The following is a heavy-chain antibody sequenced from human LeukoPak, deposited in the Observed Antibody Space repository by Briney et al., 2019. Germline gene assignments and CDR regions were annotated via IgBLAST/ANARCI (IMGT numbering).Heavy chain of an antibody. CDR1: GFTFSNYS. D-gene: IGHD3-16*01. V-gene: IGHV3-20*04. CDR2: INWNGGST. CDR3: ARGPGGGIYYFDY. J-gene: IGHJ4*02. Sequence: GGSLRLSCAASGFTFSNYSINWVRQAPGKGLEWVSGINWNGGSTGYADSVKGRFTISRDNAKNSLYLQMNSLRAEDTAVYYCARGPGGGIYYFDYWGQGTLVTVSS.